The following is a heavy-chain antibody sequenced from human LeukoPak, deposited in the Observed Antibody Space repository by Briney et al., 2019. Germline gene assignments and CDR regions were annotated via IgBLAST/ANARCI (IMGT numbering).Heavy chain of an antibody. CDR3: ATDFGYYDSSGYRNFDY. Sequence: GASVKVSCKVSGYTLTELSMHWVRQAPGKGPEWMGGFDPEDGETIYAQKFQGRVTMTEDTSTDTAYMELSSLRSEDTAVYYCATDFGYYDSSGYRNFDYWGQGTLVTVSS. D-gene: IGHD3-22*01. V-gene: IGHV1-24*01. CDR2: FDPEDGET. J-gene: IGHJ4*02. CDR1: GYTLTELS.